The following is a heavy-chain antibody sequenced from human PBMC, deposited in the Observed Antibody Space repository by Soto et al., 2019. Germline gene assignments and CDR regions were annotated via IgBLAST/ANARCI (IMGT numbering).Heavy chain of an antibody. D-gene: IGHD2-15*01. CDR3: ARTPPYYGGNCPFDC. CDR1: GGTFSSYT. J-gene: IGHJ4*02. Sequence: QVQLVQSGAEVKKPGSSVKVSCKASGGTFSSYTISWVRQAPGQGLEWMGRIIPILGIANYAQKFQGRVTIXXDXAXXTADMELSRLRAEDTAVYYCARTPPYYGGNCPFDCWGQGTLVTVSS. V-gene: IGHV1-69*02. CDR2: IIPILGIA.